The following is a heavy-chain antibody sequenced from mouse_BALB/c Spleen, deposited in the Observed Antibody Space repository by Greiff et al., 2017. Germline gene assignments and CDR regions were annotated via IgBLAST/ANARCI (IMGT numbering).Heavy chain of an antibody. V-gene: IGHV1-54*01. CDR1: GYAFTNYL. CDR3: ARNYYGSSYFDY. CDR2: INPGSGGT. J-gene: IGHJ2*01. Sequence: VQLQQSGAELVRPGTSVKVSCKASGYAFTNYLIEWVKQRPGQGLEWIGVINPGSGGTNYNEKFKGKATLTADKSSSTAYMQLSSLTSDDSAVYFCARNYYGSSYFDYWGQGTTLTVSS. D-gene: IGHD1-1*01.